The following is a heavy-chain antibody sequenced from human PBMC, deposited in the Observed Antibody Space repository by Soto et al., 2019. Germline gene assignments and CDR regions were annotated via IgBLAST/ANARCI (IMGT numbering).Heavy chain of an antibody. J-gene: IGHJ6*02. CDR3: ARTTVTAHYYYYGMDV. CDR1: GGTFSSYA. Sequence: SVNVSFKAAGGTFSSYAISWVRQAPGQGLEWMGGIIPIFGTANYAQKFQGRVTITADESTSTAYMELSSLRSEDTAVYYCARTTVTAHYYYYGMDVWGQGTPVTV. CDR2: IIPIFGTA. D-gene: IGHD4-4*01. V-gene: IGHV1-69*13.